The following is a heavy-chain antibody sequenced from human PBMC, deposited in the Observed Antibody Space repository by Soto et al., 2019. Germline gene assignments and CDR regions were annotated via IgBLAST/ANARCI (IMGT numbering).Heavy chain of an antibody. V-gene: IGHV4-59*08. J-gene: IGHJ5*02. CDR2: IYYSGST. CDR1: GGSISSYY. D-gene: IGHD3-3*01. CDR3: AKHSIFGVVMTWFDP. Sequence: SETLSLTCTVSGGSISSYYWSWIRQPPGKGLEWIGYIYYSGSTNYNPSLKSRVTISVDTSKNQFSLKLSSVTAADTAVYYCAKHSIFGVVMTWFDPWGQGTLVTVSS.